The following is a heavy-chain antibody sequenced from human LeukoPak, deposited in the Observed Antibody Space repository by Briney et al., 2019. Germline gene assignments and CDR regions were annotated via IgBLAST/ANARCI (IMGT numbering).Heavy chain of an antibody. D-gene: IGHD6-13*01. CDR3: ARPSRPYRSSEYFQH. CDR2: ISSSGSTI. CDR1: GFTFSSYE. V-gene: IGHV3-48*03. J-gene: IGHJ1*01. Sequence: AGGSLRLSCAASGFTFSSYEMNWVRQVPGKGLEWISYISSSGSTIYFADSVKGRFTISRDNAKNSLYLQMNSLRAEETAVYYCARPSRPYRSSEYFQHWGQGTLVIVSS.